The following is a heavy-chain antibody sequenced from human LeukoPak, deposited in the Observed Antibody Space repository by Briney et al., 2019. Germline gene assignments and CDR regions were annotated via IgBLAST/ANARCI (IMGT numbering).Heavy chain of an antibody. CDR2: ISAYNGNT. Sequence: ASVKVSCKASGYTFTSYGIRWVRQAPGQGLEWMGWISAYNGNTNYAQKLQGRVTMTTDTSTSTAYMELRSLRSDDTAVYYCARDYYYDSSGLAATYYYYYYMDVWGKGTTVTVSS. CDR1: GYTFTSYG. V-gene: IGHV1-18*01. D-gene: IGHD3-22*01. J-gene: IGHJ6*03. CDR3: ARDYYYDSSGLAATYYYYYYMDV.